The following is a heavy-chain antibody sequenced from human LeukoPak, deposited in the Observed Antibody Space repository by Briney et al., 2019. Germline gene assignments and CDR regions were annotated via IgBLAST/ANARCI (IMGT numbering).Heavy chain of an antibody. Sequence: PGGSLRLSCAVSGFTFSSYAMSWVRQAPGKGLGWVSAISGSGGSTYYADSVKGRFTISRDNSKNTLYLQMKSLRAEDTAVYYCAKEGLYTSGSSDWFDPWGQGTLVTVSS. J-gene: IGHJ5*02. D-gene: IGHD6-19*01. CDR2: ISGSGGST. V-gene: IGHV3-23*01. CDR1: GFTFSSYA. CDR3: AKEGLYTSGSSDWFDP.